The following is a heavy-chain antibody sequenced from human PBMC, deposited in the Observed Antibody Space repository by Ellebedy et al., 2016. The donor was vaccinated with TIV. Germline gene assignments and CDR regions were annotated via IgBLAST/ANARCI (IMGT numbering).Heavy chain of an antibody. CDR2: INPSGGST. J-gene: IGHJ4*02. CDR3: ARVGLRSQTFDY. D-gene: IGHD2-15*01. Sequence: AASVKVSCKASGYTFTSYYTHWVRQAPGQGLEWMGIINPSGGSTSYAQKFQGRVTMTRDTSMSTVYMELSSLRSEDTAVYYCARVGLRSQTFDYWGQGTLVTVSS. CDR1: GYTFTSYY. V-gene: IGHV1-46*01.